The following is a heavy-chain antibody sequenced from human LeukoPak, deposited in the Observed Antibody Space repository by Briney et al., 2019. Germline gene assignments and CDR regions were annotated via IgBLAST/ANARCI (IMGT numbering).Heavy chain of an antibody. CDR3: ARRLTQYDCFDP. CDR2: TYYRSTWYN. CDR1: GDSVSSNSVT. V-gene: IGHV6-1*01. D-gene: IGHD2-2*01. J-gene: IGHJ5*02. Sequence: QTLSLTCAISGDSVSSNSVTWNWIRQSPSRGLQWLGRTYYRSTWYNDYAVSVRGRITVNPDTSKNQFSLHLNSVTPEDTAVYYCARRLTQYDCFDPWGQGILVTVSS.